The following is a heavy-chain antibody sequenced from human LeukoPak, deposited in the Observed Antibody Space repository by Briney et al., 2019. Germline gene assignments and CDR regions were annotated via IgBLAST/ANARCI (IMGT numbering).Heavy chain of an antibody. CDR2: IYPGDSDT. D-gene: IGHD6-13*01. CDR1: GYSFSTYW. J-gene: IGHJ3*02. Sequence: GESLKISCKGSGYSFSTYWIGWVRQMPGEGLEWMGIIYPGDSDTRYSPSFQGQATISADKSISTAHLQWSSLKASDTAMYYCARTMGSWYTDAFDIWGQGTMVTVTS. V-gene: IGHV5-51*01. CDR3: ARTMGSWYTDAFDI.